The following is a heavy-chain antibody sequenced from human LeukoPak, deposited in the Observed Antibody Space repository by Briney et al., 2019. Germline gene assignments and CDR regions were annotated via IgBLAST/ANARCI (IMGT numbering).Heavy chain of an antibody. CDR3: ARRRYYDWSGYNPTYYFDY. CDR2: INNTVVT. Sequence: PSETLSLTCTVSGDSIIGYYWSWIRQPPGKGLEWIGYINNTVVTNYNPSLKSRVTVSIDMSKKQFSLRLTSVTAADTAVYYRARRRYYDWSGYNPTYYFDYSGLRILVTLSS. J-gene: IGHJ4*02. D-gene: IGHD3-22*01. CDR1: GDSIIGYY. V-gene: IGHV4-59*01.